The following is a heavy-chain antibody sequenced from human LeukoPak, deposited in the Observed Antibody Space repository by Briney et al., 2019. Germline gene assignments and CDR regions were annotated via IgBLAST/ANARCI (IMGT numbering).Heavy chain of an antibody. CDR2: ISAYNGNT. J-gene: IGHJ4*02. D-gene: IGHD6-19*01. CDR1: GYTFTSYG. CDR3: ARDLLAVAGLNYFDY. V-gene: IGHV1-18*01. Sequence: ASVKASCKASGYTFTSYGISWVRQAPGQGLEWMGWISAYNGNTNYAQKLQGRVTMTTDTSTSTAYMELRSLRSDDTAVYYCARDLLAVAGLNYFDYWGQGTLVTVSS.